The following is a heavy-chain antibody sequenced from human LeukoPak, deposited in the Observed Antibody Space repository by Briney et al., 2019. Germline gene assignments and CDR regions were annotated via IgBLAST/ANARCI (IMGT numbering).Heavy chain of an antibody. CDR3: ATHMTTVTPLDY. J-gene: IGHJ4*02. CDR1: GYTFTSYG. CDR2: IIPIFGTA. D-gene: IGHD4-11*01. Sequence: SVKVSCKASGYTFTSYGISWVRQAPGQGLEWMGGIIPIFGTANYAQKFQGRVTITTDESTSTAYMELSSLRSEDTAVYYCATHMTTVTPLDYWGQGTLVTVSS. V-gene: IGHV1-69*05.